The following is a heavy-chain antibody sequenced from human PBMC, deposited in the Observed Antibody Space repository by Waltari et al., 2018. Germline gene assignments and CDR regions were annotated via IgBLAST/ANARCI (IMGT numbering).Heavy chain of an antibody. CDR1: GFTFSSYS. V-gene: IGHV3-21*01. D-gene: IGHD5-12*01. J-gene: IGHJ6*02. CDR2: ISSSSSYI. CDR3: ARGDRAWGALLPVVTPDIGYYYYYGMDV. Sequence: EVQLVESGGGLVKPGGSLRLSCAASGFTFSSYSMNRVRQAPGQGLAWVSSISSSSSYIYYADSVKGRFTISRDNAKNSLYLQMNSLRAEDTAVYYCARGDRAWGALLPVVTPDIGYYYYYGMDVWGQGTTVTVSS.